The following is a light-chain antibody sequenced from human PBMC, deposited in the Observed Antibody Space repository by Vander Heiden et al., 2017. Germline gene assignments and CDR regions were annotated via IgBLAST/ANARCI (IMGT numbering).Light chain of an antibody. CDR2: AAS. CDR3: QQSYSTPH. CDR1: QSISSY. Sequence: DIQMTQSPSSLSASVGDSVTITCRASQSISSYLNWYQQKPGKAPKLLIYAASSLQSGVPSRFSGSGSGTDFTLTISSLQPEDVATYYCQQSYSTPHFGPGTKVDIK. J-gene: IGKJ3*01. V-gene: IGKV1-39*01.